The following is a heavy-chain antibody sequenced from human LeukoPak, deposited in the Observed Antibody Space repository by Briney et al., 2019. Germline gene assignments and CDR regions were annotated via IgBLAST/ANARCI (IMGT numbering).Heavy chain of an antibody. Sequence: GESLKISCKGSGYNFTSYWIGWVRQMPGKGLEWMGVIYPGDSDTRYSPSFQGQVTISADKSIRTAYLQWSSLKASDTAMYYCARQVGNAYYAAYFDYWGQGTLVTVSS. CDR1: GYNFTSYW. J-gene: IGHJ4*02. CDR2: IYPGDSDT. V-gene: IGHV5-51*01. D-gene: IGHD3-16*01. CDR3: ARQVGNAYYAAYFDY.